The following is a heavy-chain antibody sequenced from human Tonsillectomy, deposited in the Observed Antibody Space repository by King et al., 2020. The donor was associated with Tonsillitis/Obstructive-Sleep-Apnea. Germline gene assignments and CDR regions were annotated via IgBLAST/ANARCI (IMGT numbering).Heavy chain of an antibody. D-gene: IGHD3-16*01. CDR3: ARVSYDYVWGNYNPRGYFDY. J-gene: IGHJ4*02. V-gene: IGHV4-61*01. Sequence: QLQESGPGLVKPSETLSLTCTVSGGSVSSGSYYWSWIRQPPGKGLAWIGYSYYSGSTNYNPSLKSRVTISVDTSKNQFSLKLSSVTAADTAVYYCARVSYDYVWGNYNPRGYFDYWGQGTLVTVSS. CDR1: GGSVSSGSYY. CDR2: SYYSGST.